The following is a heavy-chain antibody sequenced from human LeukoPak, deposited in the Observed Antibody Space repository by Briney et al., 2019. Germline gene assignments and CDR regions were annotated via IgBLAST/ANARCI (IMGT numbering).Heavy chain of an antibody. CDR3: ARMMSAIDY. CDR1: GLTVSGNY. V-gene: IGHV3-53*01. CDR2: IYSGGST. D-gene: IGHD3-16*01. J-gene: IGHJ4*02. Sequence: GGSLRLSCAASGLTVSGNYMSWVRHAPGKGLEWVSVIYSGGSTYYADSVEGRFTISRDNAKNSLYLQMNSLRAEDTAVYYCARMMSAIDYWGQGTLVSVSS.